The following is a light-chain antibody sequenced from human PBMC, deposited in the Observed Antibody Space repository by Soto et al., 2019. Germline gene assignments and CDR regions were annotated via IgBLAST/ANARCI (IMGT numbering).Light chain of an antibody. CDR1: QSISNY. Sequence: DIQMTQSPSSLSASVGDRVTITCRASQSISNYLNWYQQRPGKAPKLLIYLASSLSSGVPSKFSDSGSGTDFTLTISVLQPEDSATYYCQQTYKTPLTFGQGTKVEIK. V-gene: IGKV1-39*01. CDR3: QQTYKTPLT. CDR2: LAS. J-gene: IGKJ1*01.